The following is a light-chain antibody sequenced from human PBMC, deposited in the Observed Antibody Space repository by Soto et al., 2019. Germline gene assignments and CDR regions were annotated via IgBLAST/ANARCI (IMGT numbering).Light chain of an antibody. CDR1: QSVSSS. J-gene: IGKJ1*01. CDR3: QNYANWPRT. V-gene: IGKV3-15*01. Sequence: EIRMTQSPAPLSVSPGEGVTLSSRASQSVSSSLAWYQQKPCQSPRLLIYGASTRATGIPVRFSGSGSGTDFTLTINGLQSEDFAIYYCQNYANWPRTFGLGTKV. CDR2: GAS.